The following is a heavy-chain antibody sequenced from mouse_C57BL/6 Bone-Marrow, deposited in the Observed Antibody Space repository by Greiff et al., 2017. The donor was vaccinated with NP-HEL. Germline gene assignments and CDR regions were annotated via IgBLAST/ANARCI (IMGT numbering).Heavy chain of an antibody. CDR3: ARGDYGSSRLGDAVDY. J-gene: IGHJ4*01. CDR2: IYPGDGDT. CDR1: GYAFSSYW. D-gene: IGHD1-1*01. V-gene: IGHV1-80*01. Sequence: VQLQQSGAELVKPGASVKISCKASGYAFSSYWMNWVKERPGKGLEWIGQIYPGDGDTKYNGKFKGKATLPADKSSSTAYMQVSSLTSEDSAVYFCARGDYGSSRLGDAVDYGGGGNAVTVSA.